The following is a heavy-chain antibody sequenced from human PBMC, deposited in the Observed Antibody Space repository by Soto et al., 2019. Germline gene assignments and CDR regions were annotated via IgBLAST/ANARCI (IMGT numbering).Heavy chain of an antibody. V-gene: IGHV3-21*01. D-gene: IGHD2-15*01. CDR2: ISSSGYI. CDR3: ARDCSGGSCYHGMDV. CDR1: GFNFHRYT. Sequence: GGVPRLSCAASGFNFHRYTINWVRQAPGKRLEWLSSISSSGYIFSTDSVRGRFTISRDNAKNSVYLQINSLRAEDTAVYFCARDCSGGSCYHGMDVWGQGATVTVSS. J-gene: IGHJ6*02.